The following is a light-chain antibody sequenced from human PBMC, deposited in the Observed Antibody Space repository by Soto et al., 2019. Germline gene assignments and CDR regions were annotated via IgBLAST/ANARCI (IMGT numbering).Light chain of an antibody. CDR1: QSVSSY. Sequence: EIVLTQSPATLSLSPGEIATLSCRASQSVSSYLAWYQQKPGQAPSLRIYDASNRATGIPARFSGSGSGTDFTLTISSLEPEDFAVYYYQQRSNWPHLTFGGGTKVEIK. CDR3: QQRSNWPHLT. V-gene: IGKV3-11*01. CDR2: DAS. J-gene: IGKJ4*01.